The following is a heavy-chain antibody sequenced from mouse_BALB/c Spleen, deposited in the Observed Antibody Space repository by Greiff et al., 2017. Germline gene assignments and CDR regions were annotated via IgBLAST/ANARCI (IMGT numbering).Heavy chain of an antibody. J-gene: IGHJ3*01. V-gene: IGHV14-1*02. CDR3: APYGAWLAY. D-gene: IGHD1-1*02. CDR2: IDPENGNT. CDR1: GFTINDYY. Sequence: EVQLQQSGAELVRPGASVKLSCKASGFTINDYYMHWVKQRPEQGLEWIGWIDPENGNTIYDPKFQGKASIAADTSSNTAYLQLSSLTSEDTAVCYSAPYGAWLAYWGQGTLVTVSA.